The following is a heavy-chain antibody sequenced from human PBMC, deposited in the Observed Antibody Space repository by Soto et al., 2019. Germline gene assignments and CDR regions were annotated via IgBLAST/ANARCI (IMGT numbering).Heavy chain of an antibody. V-gene: IGHV4-39*01. CDR1: GGSISSSSYY. CDR3: ARLEGDYGDYVWDY. J-gene: IGHJ4*02. CDR2: IYYSGST. Sequence: SETLSLTCTVSGGSISSSSYYWGWIRQPPGKGLEWIGSIYYSGSTYYNPSLKSRVTISVDTSKNQFSLKLSSVTAADTAVYYCARLEGDYGDYVWDYWGQGTLVTVSS. D-gene: IGHD4-17*01.